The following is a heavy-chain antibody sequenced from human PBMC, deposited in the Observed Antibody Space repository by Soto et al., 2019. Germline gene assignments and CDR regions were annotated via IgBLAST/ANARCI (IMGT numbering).Heavy chain of an antibody. CDR2: VTGSGGQI. CDR3: AKDAVYKDGLWLMDS. J-gene: IGHJ5*02. D-gene: IGHD2-21*01. Sequence: EVQLLESGGGLVQPGGSLRLSCAASGFTISTYAMTWVRQAPGKGLECVSGVTGSGGQIHYADSVKGRFTISKDNSKNTRDLQMSSLREEDTALYYCAKDAVYKDGLWLMDSWGQGTLVTVSS. CDR1: GFTISTYA. V-gene: IGHV3-23*01.